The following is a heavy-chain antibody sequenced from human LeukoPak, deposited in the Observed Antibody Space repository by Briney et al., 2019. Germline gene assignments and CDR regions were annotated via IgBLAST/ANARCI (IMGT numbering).Heavy chain of an antibody. J-gene: IGHJ4*02. CDR3: ARGSGGSFHSGIHY. V-gene: IGHV1-69*13. CDR2: IIPIFGTA. D-gene: IGHD1-26*01. Sequence: SVKVSCKASGYTFTGYYMHWVRQAPGQGLEWMGGIIPIFGTANYAQKFQGRVTITADESTSTAYMELSSLRSEDTAVYYCARGSGGSFHSGIHYWGQGTLVTVSS. CDR1: GYTFTGYY.